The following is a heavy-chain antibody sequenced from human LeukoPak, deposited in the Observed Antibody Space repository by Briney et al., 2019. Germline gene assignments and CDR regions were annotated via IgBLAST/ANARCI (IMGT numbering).Heavy chain of an antibody. CDR3: ARSAGLRYRDYYGMDV. D-gene: IGHD1-1*01. V-gene: IGHV5-51*01. J-gene: IGHJ6*02. CDR1: GYSFTSYW. CDR2: IYPGDSDT. Sequence: GESLKISCKGSGYSFTSYWIGWVRQMPGKGLEWMGIIYPGDSDTRYSPSFQGQVTISADKSISTAYLQWSSLKASDTGMYYCARSAGLRYRDYYGMDVWGQGTTVTVSS.